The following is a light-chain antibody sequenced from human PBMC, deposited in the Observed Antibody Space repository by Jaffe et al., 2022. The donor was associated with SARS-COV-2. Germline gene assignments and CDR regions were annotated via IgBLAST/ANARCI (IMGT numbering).Light chain of an antibody. CDR2: TAS. J-gene: IGKJ1*01. CDR3: QHSGT. V-gene: IGKV1-39*01. Sequence: DIQMTQSPSSLSASVGDRVTITCRASQSIGSHVNWYQQKSGRAPKLLIYTASSLQSGVPSRFSGSGSGTDFTLTISSLQPEDFAIYYCQHSGTFGQGTRVESK. CDR1: QSIGSH.